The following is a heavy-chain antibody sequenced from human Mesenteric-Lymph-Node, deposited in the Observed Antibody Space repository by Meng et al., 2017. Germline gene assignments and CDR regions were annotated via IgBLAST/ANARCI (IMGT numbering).Heavy chain of an antibody. CDR1: GFAFSSYS. V-gene: IGHV3-21*01. Sequence: EVQLVESGGGRVKPGGSLRLSCAASGFAFSSYSMNWVRQAPGKGLEWVSSISSSSSYIYYADSVKGRFTISRDNAKNSLYLQMNSLRAEDTAVYYCARNVRLRDGYNSDYWGPGTLVTVSS. CDR2: ISSSSSYI. J-gene: IGHJ4*02. D-gene: IGHD5-24*01. CDR3: ARNVRLRDGYNSDY.